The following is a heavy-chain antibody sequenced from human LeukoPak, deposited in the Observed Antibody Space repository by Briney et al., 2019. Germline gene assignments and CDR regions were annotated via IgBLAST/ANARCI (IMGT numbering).Heavy chain of an antibody. CDR2: INHSGST. CDR3: AREDNGDYLYWFDP. Sequence: SETLSLTCAVYGGSFSGYYWSWIRQPPGKGLEWIGEINHSGSTNYNPSLESRVTISVDTSKNQFSLKLSSVTAADTAVYYCAREDNGDYLYWFDPWGQGTLVTVSS. D-gene: IGHD4-17*01. CDR1: GGSFSGYY. V-gene: IGHV4-34*01. J-gene: IGHJ5*02.